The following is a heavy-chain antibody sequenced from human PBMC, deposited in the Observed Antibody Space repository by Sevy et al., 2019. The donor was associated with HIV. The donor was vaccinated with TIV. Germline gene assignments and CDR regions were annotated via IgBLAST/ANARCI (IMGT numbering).Heavy chain of an antibody. CDR2: ISFVGSNK. D-gene: IGHD1-1*01. CDR3: ALERLSSDVAEYFQN. V-gene: IGHV3-30-3*01. Sequence: GGSLRLSCAASGFTFTLYSMNWVRQAPGKGLEWVATISFVGSNKHYAHSVKGRFTISRDNSQNSLYLQMNSLRTEDTAVYYCALERLSSDVAEYFQNWGQGTLVTVSS. CDR1: GFTFTLYS. J-gene: IGHJ1*01.